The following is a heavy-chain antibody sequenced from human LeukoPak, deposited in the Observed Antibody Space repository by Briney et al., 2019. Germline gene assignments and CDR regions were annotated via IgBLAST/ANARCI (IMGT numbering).Heavy chain of an antibody. J-gene: IGHJ4*02. CDR2: IRSKAYGGTT. CDR3: TSVDLPMVRGVIPSPTHFDY. D-gene: IGHD3-10*01. V-gene: IGHV3-49*03. Sequence: GGSLRLSCTASGFTFGDYAMSWFRQAPGKGLEWVGFIRSKAYGGTTEYAASVKGRFTISRDDSKSIAYLQMNSLKTEDTAVYYCTSVDLPMVRGVIPSPTHFDYWGQGTLVTVSS. CDR1: GFTFGDYA.